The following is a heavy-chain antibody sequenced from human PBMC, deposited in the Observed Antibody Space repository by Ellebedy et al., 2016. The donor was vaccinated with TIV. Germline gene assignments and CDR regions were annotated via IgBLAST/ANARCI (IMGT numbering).Heavy chain of an antibody. J-gene: IGHJ1*01. CDR2: TSFDGSET. CDR3: AKVAFYYDGGGKEFFYF. Sequence: GGSLRLSXAASGFTFTSYGMHWVRQAPGKGLEWVAFTSFDGSETYYAESVKGRFTISRDNSKNALYLQMNSLRAEDTAVYYCAKVAFYYDGGGKEFFYFWGQGTQVIVSS. D-gene: IGHD3-22*01. V-gene: IGHV3-30*18. CDR1: GFTFTSYG.